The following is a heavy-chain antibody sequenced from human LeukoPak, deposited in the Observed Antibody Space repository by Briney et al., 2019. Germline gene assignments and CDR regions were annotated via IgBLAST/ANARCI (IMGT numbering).Heavy chain of an antibody. CDR1: GYSFTSYW. J-gene: IGHJ6*03. V-gene: IGHV5-51*01. D-gene: IGHD3-22*01. CDR3: ARLVRYYDSFDGMDV. CDR2: IYPGDSDT. Sequence: GESLKISCKGSGYSFTSYWIGWVRQVPGKGLEWMGIIYPGDSDTRYSPSFQGQVTISADKSTRTAYLQWRSLKASDTAMYYCARLVRYYDSFDGMDVWGKGTTVTVSS.